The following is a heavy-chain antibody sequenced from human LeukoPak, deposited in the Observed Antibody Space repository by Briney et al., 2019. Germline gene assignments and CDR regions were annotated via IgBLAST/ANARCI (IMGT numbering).Heavy chain of an antibody. CDR1: GFTFGSYA. J-gene: IGHJ4*02. Sequence: GGSLRLSCAASGFTFGSYAMSWVRQPPGKGLEWAPAIRGSGGSTYYADSVKGRFTISRDNSKSTLYLQMNSLRAEDTAVYYCAKDWGEYFDYVWGSFTSFDSWGQGTLVTVSS. V-gene: IGHV3-23*01. CDR3: AKDWGEYFDYVWGSFTSFDS. CDR2: IRGSGGST. D-gene: IGHD3-16*01.